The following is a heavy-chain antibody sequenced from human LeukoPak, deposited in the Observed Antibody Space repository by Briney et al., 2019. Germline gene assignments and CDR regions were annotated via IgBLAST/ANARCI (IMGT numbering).Heavy chain of an antibody. J-gene: IGHJ3*02. CDR1: GGSFSGYY. CDR2: INHSGSI. CDR3: ARVDDILTGDAFDI. D-gene: IGHD3-9*01. Sequence: SETLSLTCAVYGGSFSGYYWSWIRQPPGKGLEWIGEINHSGSINYNPSLKSRVTISVDTSKNQFSLKLSSVTAADTAVYYCARVDDILTGDAFDIWGQGTMVTVSS. V-gene: IGHV4-34*01.